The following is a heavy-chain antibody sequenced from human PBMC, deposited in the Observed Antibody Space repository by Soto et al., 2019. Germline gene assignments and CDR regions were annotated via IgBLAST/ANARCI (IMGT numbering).Heavy chain of an antibody. D-gene: IGHD2-2*01. CDR2: ISYDGSNK. V-gene: IGHV3-30-3*01. CDR3: AKEGSRYCSSTSCWRFHY. Sequence: QVQLEESGGGVVQPGRSLRLSCAASGFTFSSYAMHWVRQAPGKGLEWVAVISYDGSNKYYADSVKGRFTISRDNSKNTQYLQMSRLRSEYPAVYYCAKEGSRYCSSTSCWRFHYCGQGTLVAVSS. J-gene: IGHJ4*02. CDR1: GFTFSSYA.